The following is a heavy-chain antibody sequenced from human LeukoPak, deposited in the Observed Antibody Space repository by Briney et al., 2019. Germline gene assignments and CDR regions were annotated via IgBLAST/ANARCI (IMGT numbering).Heavy chain of an antibody. V-gene: IGHV1-46*01. Sequence: ASVKVSCKASGYTITNNYMHWVRQAPGQGLEWMGVINPSGTGTSYAQKFQGRITMSRDTSTSTVYMELSSLRSEDTAVYYCATLMIDAFDIWGQGTMVTVSS. J-gene: IGHJ3*02. CDR1: GYTITNNY. D-gene: IGHD2-8*01. CDR2: INPSGTGT. CDR3: ATLMIDAFDI.